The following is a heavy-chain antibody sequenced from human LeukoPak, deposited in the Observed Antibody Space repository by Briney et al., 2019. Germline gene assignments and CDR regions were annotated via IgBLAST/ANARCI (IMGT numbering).Heavy chain of an antibody. D-gene: IGHD5-24*01. V-gene: IGHV1-69*04. CDR3: AREHGEMTTNGHYFDY. CDR1: GGTFSSYA. J-gene: IGHJ4*02. CDR2: IIPILGIA. Sequence: SVKASCKASGGTFSSYAISWVRQAPGQGLEWMGRIIPILGIANYAQKFQGRVTITADKSTSTAYMGLSSLRSEDTAVYYCAREHGEMTTNGHYFDYWGQGTLVTVSS.